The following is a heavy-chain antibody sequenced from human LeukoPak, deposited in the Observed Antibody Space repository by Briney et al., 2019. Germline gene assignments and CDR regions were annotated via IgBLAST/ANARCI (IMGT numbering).Heavy chain of an antibody. Sequence: AGGSLRLSCGASGFSLSNYWMSWVRQAPGKGLEWVANIKQDGSDKNYVDSVRGRFTISRDNAENSLYLQMNSLRAEDTALYYCTRVNGANGGASDYWGQGTLVTVSS. CDR1: GFSLSNYW. V-gene: IGHV3-7*01. J-gene: IGHJ4*02. D-gene: IGHD4/OR15-4a*01. CDR2: IKQDGSDK. CDR3: TRVNGANGGASDY.